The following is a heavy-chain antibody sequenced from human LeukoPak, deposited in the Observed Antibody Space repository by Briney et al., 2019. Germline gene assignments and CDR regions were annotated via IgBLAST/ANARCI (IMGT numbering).Heavy chain of an antibody. CDR2: INHSGST. CDR3: ARAYYYGSSGYYPDAFDI. CDR1: GGSFSGYY. D-gene: IGHD3-22*01. V-gene: IGHV4-34*01. Sequence: SETLSLTCAVYGGSFSGYYWSWIRQPPGKGLEWIGEINHSGSTNYNPSLKSRVTISVDRSKKQFSLKLSSVTAADTAVYYCARAYYYGSSGYYPDAFDIWGQGTMVTVSS. J-gene: IGHJ3*02.